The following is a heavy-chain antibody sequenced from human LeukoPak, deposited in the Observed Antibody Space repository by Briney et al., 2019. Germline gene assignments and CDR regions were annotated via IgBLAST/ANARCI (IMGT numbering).Heavy chain of an antibody. D-gene: IGHD3-10*01. J-gene: IGHJ5*02. Sequence: SETLSLTCTVSGGSISSSGYYWGWIRQPPGKGLEWIGSIYHSGSTNYNPSLKSRVTISVDTSKNQFSLKLSSVTAADTAVYYCARDVGNYYGSGSYPNWFDPWGQGTLVTVSS. CDR1: GGSISSSGYY. CDR3: ARDVGNYYGSGSYPNWFDP. V-gene: IGHV4-39*07. CDR2: IYHSGST.